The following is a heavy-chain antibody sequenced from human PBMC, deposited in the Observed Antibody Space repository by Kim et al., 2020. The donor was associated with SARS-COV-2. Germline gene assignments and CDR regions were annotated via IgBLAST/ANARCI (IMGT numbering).Heavy chain of an antibody. Sequence: SETLSLTCTVSGGSISSSNYFWSWIRQRPGKGLEWIGYMPYTGSASYNPSLESRCFISLDTSKNQFFLNVNSVTAADTAVYYCAREVNVPVDSVGFGIWG. D-gene: IGHD2-2*01. V-gene: IGHV4-30-4*01. CDR1: GGSISSSNYF. CDR3: AREVNVPVDSVGFGI. CDR2: MPYTGSA. J-gene: IGHJ3*02.